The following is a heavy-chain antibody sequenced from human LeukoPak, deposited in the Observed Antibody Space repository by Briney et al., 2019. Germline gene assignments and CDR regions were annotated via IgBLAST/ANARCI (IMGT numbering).Heavy chain of an antibody. Sequence: GGSLRLSCAAAGFTFSKYAMHSVRRAPGKGQEWVSAISGSGGSTYYADSVKGRFTISRDNSKNTLYLQMNSLRAEDTAVYYCAKDRGSWYLEYYFDYWGQGTLVTVSS. CDR2: ISGSGGST. D-gene: IGHD6-13*01. J-gene: IGHJ4*02. V-gene: IGHV3-23*01. CDR3: AKDRGSWYLEYYFDY. CDR1: GFTFSKYA.